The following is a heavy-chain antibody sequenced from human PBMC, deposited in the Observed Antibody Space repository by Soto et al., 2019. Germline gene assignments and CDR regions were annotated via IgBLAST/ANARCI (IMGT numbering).Heavy chain of an antibody. J-gene: IGHJ4*02. D-gene: IGHD4-17*01. Sequence: SETLSLTCTVSGGSISSGCYYWSWIRQHPGKGLEWIGYIYYSGSTYYNPSLKSRVTISVDTSKNQFSLKLSSVTAADTAVYYCARDNQADYGDYLTAPSDYWGQGTLVTVSS. CDR3: ARDNQADYGDYLTAPSDY. CDR1: GGSISSGCYY. CDR2: IYYSGST. V-gene: IGHV4-31*03.